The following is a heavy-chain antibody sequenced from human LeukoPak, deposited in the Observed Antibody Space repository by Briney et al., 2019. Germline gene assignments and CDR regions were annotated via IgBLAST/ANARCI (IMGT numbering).Heavy chain of an antibody. Sequence: GGSLRLSCDASGFTLRSYAMHWVRQAPGKGLEWGTNISYDGSDTYYTDSVKGRFTISRDNSKNTLYLQMNSLRAEDTAVYYCASARVVEVLATPTALDYWGQGTLVTVSS. CDR3: ASARVVEVLATPTALDY. J-gene: IGHJ4*02. CDR2: ISYDGSDT. V-gene: IGHV3-30-3*01. CDR1: GFTLRSYA. D-gene: IGHD2-2*01.